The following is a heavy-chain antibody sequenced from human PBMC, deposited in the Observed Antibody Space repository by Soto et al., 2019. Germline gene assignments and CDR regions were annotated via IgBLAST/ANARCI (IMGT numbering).Heavy chain of an antibody. CDR3: ARDLSGGRPDTDGDPYYYYYGMDV. CDR2: ICYDVSNK. Sequence: PXVCLRLPWASCVFSFSSYGRHWVRQAPGKGLEWVAVICYDVSNKYYADSVKGRFTISRDNSKNTLYLQMNSLRAEDTAVYYCARDLSGGRPDTDGDPYYYYYGMDVCGQRTTVTVSS. D-gene: IGHD2-15*01. CDR1: VFSFSSYG. V-gene: IGHV3-33*01. J-gene: IGHJ6*02.